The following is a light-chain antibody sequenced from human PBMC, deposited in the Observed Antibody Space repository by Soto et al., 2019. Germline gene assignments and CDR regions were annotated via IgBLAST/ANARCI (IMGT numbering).Light chain of an antibody. V-gene: IGLV2-8*01. CDR1: NSDVGGYNY. J-gene: IGLJ2*01. CDR3: TSFAGSAKVV. CDR2: EVT. Sequence: QSALTQPPSASGSPGQSVTISCTGTNSDVGGYNYVSWYQQYPGKAPKLLIYEVTKRPSGVPDRFSGSKSGNTAYLTVSGLQAEEEDDYYCTSFAGSAKVVFGGGTQLTVL.